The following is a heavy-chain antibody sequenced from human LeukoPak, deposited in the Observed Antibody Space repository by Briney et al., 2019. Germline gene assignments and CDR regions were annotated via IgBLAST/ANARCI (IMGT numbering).Heavy chain of an antibody. Sequence: GASVKVSCKASGYTFTSYDINWVRQATGQGLEWMGWMNPNSGNTGYEQKFQGRVTMTRNTSISTAYMELSSLRSEDTAVYYCARGVLVYCSSTSRYQRFDPWGQGTLVTVSS. CDR1: GYTFTSYD. CDR3: ARGVLVYCSSTSRYQRFDP. CDR2: MNPNSGNT. V-gene: IGHV1-8*01. J-gene: IGHJ5*02. D-gene: IGHD2-2*01.